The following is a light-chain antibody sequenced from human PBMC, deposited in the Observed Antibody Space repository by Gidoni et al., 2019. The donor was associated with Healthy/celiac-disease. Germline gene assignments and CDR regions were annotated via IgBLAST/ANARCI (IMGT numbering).Light chain of an antibody. Sequence: QSVLTQPPSVSGAPGHRVTISCTGSSSNIGAGYDVHWYQQLPGTAPKPLIYGNSNRPSGVPDRFSGSKSGTSASLAITGLQAEDEADYYCQSYDSSLSGWVFGGGTKLTVL. J-gene: IGLJ3*02. CDR1: SSNIGAGYD. CDR3: QSYDSSLSGWV. CDR2: GNS. V-gene: IGLV1-40*01.